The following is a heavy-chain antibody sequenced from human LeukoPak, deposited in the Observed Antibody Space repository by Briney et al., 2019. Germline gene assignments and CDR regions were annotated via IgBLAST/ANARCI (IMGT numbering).Heavy chain of an antibody. CDR2: IYSGGST. CDR3: ASEDSNGWGNDF. J-gene: IGHJ4*02. D-gene: IGHD6-19*01. CDR1: GNYW. Sequence: GGSLRLSCAASGNYWMHWVRQVPGKGLVWVSVIYSGGSTYYADSVKGRFTISRDTSQNTVHLQMNDLRAEDTAVYYCASEDSNGWGNDFWGQGTLVIVSS. V-gene: IGHV3-53*01.